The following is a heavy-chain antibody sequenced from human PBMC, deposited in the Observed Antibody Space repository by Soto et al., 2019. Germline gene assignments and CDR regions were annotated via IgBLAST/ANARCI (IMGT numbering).Heavy chain of an antibody. Sequence: PSETLSLTCAVSGGSISSGGYSWSWIRQPPGKGLEWIGYIYHSGSTYYNPSLKSRVTISVDRSKNQFSLELMTLTSDDTAVYYCAKSSLGATVCTDWGPGTLVTVSS. D-gene: IGHD2-8*02. J-gene: IGHJ4*01. V-gene: IGHV4-30-2*02. CDR3: AKSSLGATVCTD. CDR1: GGSISSGGYS. CDR2: IYHSGST.